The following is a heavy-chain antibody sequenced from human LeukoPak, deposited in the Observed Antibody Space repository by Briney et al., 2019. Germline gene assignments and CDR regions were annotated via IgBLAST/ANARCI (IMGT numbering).Heavy chain of an antibody. CDR3: ARARGTFGTAFEI. V-gene: IGHV1-69*13. J-gene: IGHJ3*02. CDR1: GGTFSRYA. D-gene: IGHD1-14*01. Sequence: GASVKVSCKASGGTFSRYAITWVRQAPGQGPEWMGGIVPIFGTAKYAQKFQARVTITADESTSTAYMQLNTLRSDDTAIYYCARARGTFGTAFEIWGQGTLVTVSS. CDR2: IVPIFGTA.